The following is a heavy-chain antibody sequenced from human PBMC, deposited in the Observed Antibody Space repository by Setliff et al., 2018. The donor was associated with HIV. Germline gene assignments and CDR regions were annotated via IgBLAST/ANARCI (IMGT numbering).Heavy chain of an antibody. CDR2: ISHSGTT. CDR1: GGSFSGYS. CDR3: ASAGSGTRAPPRY. Sequence: TSETLSLTCAVYGGSFSGYSWSWIRQPPGKGPEWIGEISHSGTTNFNPSLKSRVTMSVDTSKNQFSLTLTSVTAADTAVYYCASAGSGTRAPPRYWGQGTLVTVSS. J-gene: IGHJ4*02. D-gene: IGHD1-1*01. V-gene: IGHV4-34*01.